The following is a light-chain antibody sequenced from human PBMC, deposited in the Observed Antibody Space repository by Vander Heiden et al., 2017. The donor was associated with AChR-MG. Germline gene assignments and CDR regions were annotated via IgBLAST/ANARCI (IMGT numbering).Light chain of an antibody. Sequence: SYVLTQTPSVSAAPGKTPTTPCEGDRTGGTTLHWTQQKPGPAPKLVVYDDSDRPSGIPDRFSGSNSANTATLTINRVEAGDEADYYCQVWDVTDEWVFGGGTKL. V-gene: IGLV3-21*03. J-gene: IGLJ3*02. CDR1: RTGGTT. CDR3: QVWDVTDEWV. CDR2: DDS.